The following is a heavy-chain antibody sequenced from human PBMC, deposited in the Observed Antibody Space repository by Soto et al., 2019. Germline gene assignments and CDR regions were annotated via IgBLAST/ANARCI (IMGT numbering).Heavy chain of an antibody. V-gene: IGHV5-10-1*01. CDR1: GYSFTSYW. CDR3: ARLQAAAGDNDLTFDY. J-gene: IGHJ4*02. Sequence: EVQLVQSGAEVKKPGESLRISCKGSGYSFTSYWISWVRQMPGKGLEWMGRIDPSDSYTNYSPSFQGHVTISADKAISTADLQWSSLKAADTAMYYCARLQAAAGDNDLTFDYWGQGTLVTVSS. CDR2: IDPSDSYT. D-gene: IGHD6-13*01.